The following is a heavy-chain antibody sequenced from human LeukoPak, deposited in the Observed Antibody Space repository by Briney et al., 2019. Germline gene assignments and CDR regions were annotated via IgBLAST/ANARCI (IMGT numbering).Heavy chain of an antibody. D-gene: IGHD3-22*01. CDR2: IYYSGST. CDR3: ARHRHDSSGYYYVANWFDP. V-gene: IGHV4-39*01. J-gene: IGHJ5*02. CDR1: GGSISSSSYY. Sequence: SETLSLTCTVSGGSISSSSYYWGWIRQPPGKGLEWIGSIYYSGSTYYNPSLKSRVTISVDTSKNPFSLKLSSVTAADTAVYYCARHRHDSSGYYYVANWFDPWGRGTLVTVSS.